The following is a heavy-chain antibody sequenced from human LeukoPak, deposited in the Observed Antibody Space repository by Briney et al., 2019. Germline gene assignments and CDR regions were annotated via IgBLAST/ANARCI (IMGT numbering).Heavy chain of an antibody. CDR2: ISSDGSNK. D-gene: IGHD3-10*01. Sequence: PGGSLRLFCAADGFTFCRYPMHWVRQTPGKGLEWVAVISSDGSNKYYADSVRGRFTISRDTSKNILYLDMNSLRGEDTALYYCARVKRAGVLDLFGMDVRGQGTSVTVSS. CDR3: ARVKRAGVLDLFGMDV. J-gene: IGHJ6*02. V-gene: IGHV3-30*04. CDR1: GFTFCRYP.